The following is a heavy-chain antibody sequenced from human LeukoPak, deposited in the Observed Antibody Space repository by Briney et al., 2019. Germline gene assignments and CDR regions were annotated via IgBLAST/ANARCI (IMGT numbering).Heavy chain of an antibody. D-gene: IGHD4-23*01. CDR1: GYTFTNYW. V-gene: IGHV5-51*01. CDR3: ARLSGGNAWGAFDI. Sequence: GASLQISCQGSGYTFTNYWIGWVRQMPGKGLEWMGIIYPGDSDTRYSPSFQGQVTISADKSISTAYLQWSSLKASDTAMYYCARLSGGNAWGAFDIGGQGTMVTVSP. J-gene: IGHJ3*02. CDR2: IYPGDSDT.